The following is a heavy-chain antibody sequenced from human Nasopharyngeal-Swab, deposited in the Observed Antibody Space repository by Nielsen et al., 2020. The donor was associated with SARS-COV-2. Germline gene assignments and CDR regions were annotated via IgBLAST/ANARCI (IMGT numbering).Heavy chain of an antibody. D-gene: IGHD5-12*01. J-gene: IGHJ3*02. V-gene: IGHV4-34*01. Sequence: ETLSLTCAVYGGSFSGYYWSWIRQPPGKGLEWIGEINHSGSTNYNPSLKSRVTISVDTSKNQFSLKLSSVTAADTAVYYCARWPEGGYDSAFDIWGQGTMVTASS. CDR1: GGSFSGYY. CDR2: INHSGST. CDR3: ARWPEGGYDSAFDI.